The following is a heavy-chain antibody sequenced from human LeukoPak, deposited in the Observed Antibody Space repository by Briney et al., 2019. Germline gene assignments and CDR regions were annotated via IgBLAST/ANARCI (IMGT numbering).Heavy chain of an antibody. Sequence: SETLSLTCTVSGGSLSSYYWSWIRQPPGKGLEWIGYIYYSGSTNYNPSLKSRVTISIETSKNQFSLKLTSVTAADTAVYYCARRHHYSYFMDVWGKGTTVTVSS. CDR1: GGSLSSYY. CDR3: ARRHHYSYFMDV. V-gene: IGHV4-59*08. CDR2: IYYSGST. J-gene: IGHJ6*03.